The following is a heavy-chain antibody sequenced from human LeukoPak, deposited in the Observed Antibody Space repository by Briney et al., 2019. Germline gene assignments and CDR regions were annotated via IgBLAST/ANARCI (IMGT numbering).Heavy chain of an antibody. CDR2: IYPGDSDT. CDR1: GYKFSNYW. D-gene: IGHD6-13*01. J-gene: IGHJ4*02. V-gene: IGHV5-51*01. Sequence: NRGESLKISCKGSGYKFSNYWIGWVRQMPGKGLEWMGIIYPGDSDTRYSPSFQGQVTISADKSISTAYPQWSSLKASDTAMYYCARLDSSSWYSSFDYWGQGTLVTVSS. CDR3: ARLDSSSWYSSFDY.